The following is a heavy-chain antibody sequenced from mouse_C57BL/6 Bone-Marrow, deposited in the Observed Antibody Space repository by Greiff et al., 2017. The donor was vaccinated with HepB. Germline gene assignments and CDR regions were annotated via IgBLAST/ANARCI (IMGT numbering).Heavy chain of an antibody. Sequence: VQLQQSGPGLVAPSQSLSITCTVSGFSLTSYGVDWVRQSPGKGLEWLGVIWGVGSTNYNSALKSRLSISKDNSKSQVFLKMNSLQTDDTAMYYCATFYYDYDEAWFAYWGQGTLVTVSA. V-gene: IGHV2-6*01. CDR1: GFSLTSYG. J-gene: IGHJ3*01. CDR3: ATFYYDYDEAWFAY. D-gene: IGHD2-4*01. CDR2: IWGVGST.